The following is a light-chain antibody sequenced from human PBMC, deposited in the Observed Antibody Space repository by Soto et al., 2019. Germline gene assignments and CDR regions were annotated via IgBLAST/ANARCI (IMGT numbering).Light chain of an antibody. V-gene: IGKV3-20*01. Sequence: EIVLTQSPDTLSLSPGERATLSCRASQRVSSGFLAWYQQKPGQAPRLLIYRASTRATGIPDRFTGSGSGTDITLTISRLEPEDFAVYYCHQYESSPLTFGGGTKVEIK. CDR2: RAS. J-gene: IGKJ4*01. CDR1: QRVSSGF. CDR3: HQYESSPLT.